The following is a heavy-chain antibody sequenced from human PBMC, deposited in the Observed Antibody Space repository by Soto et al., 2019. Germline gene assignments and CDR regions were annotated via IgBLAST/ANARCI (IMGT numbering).Heavy chain of an antibody. J-gene: IGHJ4*02. CDR3: IDARLRHSFHF. Sequence: QVQLVESGGGLVKPGGSLRLSCVVYEFSFSDQYMSWVRQAPGQGLEWLSYITNGNTIYYADSVKGRFTISRDNAQDSVSVSIDSLSPDDTALYYWIDARLRHSFHFWGGGTLVTVSA. V-gene: IGHV3-11*01. CDR1: EFSFSDQY. CDR2: ITNGNTI.